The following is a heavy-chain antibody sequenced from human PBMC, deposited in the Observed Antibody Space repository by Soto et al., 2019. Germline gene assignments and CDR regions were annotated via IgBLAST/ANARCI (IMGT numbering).Heavy chain of an antibody. D-gene: IGHD2-2*01. CDR3: ARDRCSSTSCYHHFDY. CDR2: IWYDGSNK. V-gene: IGHV3-33*01. Sequence: PGGSLRLSCAASGFTFSSYGMHWVRQAPGKGLEWVAVIWYDGSNKYYADSVKGRFTISRDNSKNTLYLQMNSLRAEDTAVYYCARDRCSSTSCYHHFDYWGQGTLVTVSS. J-gene: IGHJ4*02. CDR1: GFTFSSYG.